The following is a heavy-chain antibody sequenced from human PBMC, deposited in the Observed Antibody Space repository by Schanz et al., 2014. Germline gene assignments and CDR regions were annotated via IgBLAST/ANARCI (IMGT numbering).Heavy chain of an antibody. CDR2: IISILGIP. CDR1: GYTFISYG. CDR3: ARGPLCTSP. V-gene: IGHV1-69*04. J-gene: IGHJ5*02. Sequence: QVQLVQSGAEVKKPGASVKVSCKASGYTFISYGIKWVRQAPGQGLEWMGRIISILGIPNYAQKFQGRVTFTADKSTSTAYMELSSLKSEDTAGYYCARGPLCTSPWGQGTLVTVSS. D-gene: IGHD2-8*01.